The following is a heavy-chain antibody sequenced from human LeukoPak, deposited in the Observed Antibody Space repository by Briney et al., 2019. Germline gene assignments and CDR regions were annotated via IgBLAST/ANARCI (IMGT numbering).Heavy chain of an antibody. CDR2: ISGSGGTT. D-gene: IGHD4-17*01. CDR3: AKNYGDSYFDY. CDR1: GVTFSSYA. Sequence: GESLRLSCAASGVTFSSYAMTWVRQAPGKGLEWVSGISGSGGTTYYADSVKGRFTISRDNSKNTLYLQMNSLRAEDTAVYYCAKNYGDSYFDYWGQGTLVTVSS. V-gene: IGHV3-23*01. J-gene: IGHJ4*02.